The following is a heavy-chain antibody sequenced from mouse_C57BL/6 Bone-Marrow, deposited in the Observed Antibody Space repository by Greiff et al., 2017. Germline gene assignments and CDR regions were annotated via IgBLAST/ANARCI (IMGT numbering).Heavy chain of an antibody. CDR3: ARDYSNYGDY. J-gene: IGHJ4*01. CDR1: GYTFTSYW. CDR2: IDPSDSYT. V-gene: IGHV1-50*01. D-gene: IGHD2-5*01. Sequence: QVQLQQPGAELVKPGASVKLSCKASGYTFTSYWMQWVKQRPGQGLEWIGEIDPSDSYTNYNQKFKGKATLTVDTSSSTAYMQLSSLTSEDSAVYYCARDYSNYGDYWGQGTSVTVSS.